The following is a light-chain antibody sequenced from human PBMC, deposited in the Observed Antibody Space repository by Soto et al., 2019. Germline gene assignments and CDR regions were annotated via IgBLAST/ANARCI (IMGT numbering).Light chain of an antibody. CDR2: EVN. V-gene: IGLV2-11*01. CDR3: QSYDSSLTGWV. J-gene: IGLJ3*02. Sequence: QSALTQPRSVSGSPGQSVTISCTATGSDVGDSSHVSWYQLHPGKAPKLMIYEVNNRPSGVPDRFSGSKSGSTASLTISGLQAEDEAEYYCQSYDSSLTGWVFGGGTKLTVL. CDR1: GSDVGDSSH.